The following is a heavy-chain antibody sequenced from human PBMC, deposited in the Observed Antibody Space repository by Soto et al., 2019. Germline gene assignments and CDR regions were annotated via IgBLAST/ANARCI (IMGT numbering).Heavy chain of an antibody. CDR1: GGSLSGYY. J-gene: IGHJ2*01. CDR2: INHSGST. V-gene: IGHV4-34*01. CDR3: ARVVVFHYGSGPFDL. Sequence: QVQLQQWGAGLLKPSETLSLTCGVYGGSLSGYYWNWVRQTPGRGLEWIGEINHSGSTTYNPSLKSRVRISLDTSKNKFSLTLNSVTAADTAVYYCARVVVFHYGSGPFDLWGRGTPVTVSS. D-gene: IGHD3-10*01.